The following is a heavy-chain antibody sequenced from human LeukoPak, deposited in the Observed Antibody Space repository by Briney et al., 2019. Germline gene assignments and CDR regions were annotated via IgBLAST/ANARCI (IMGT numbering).Heavy chain of an antibody. D-gene: IGHD6-19*01. Sequence: SETLSLTCTVSGGSISTYYLSWIRQPPGKGLEWVGYMSYRVSTNYNPSLKSRVTISVDTSKNQFSLRLTSVTTADTAVYYCAILHSSITDAFDIWGQGTMVTVSS. V-gene: IGHV4-59*01. J-gene: IGHJ3*02. CDR2: MSYRVST. CDR1: GGSISTYY. CDR3: AILHSSITDAFDI.